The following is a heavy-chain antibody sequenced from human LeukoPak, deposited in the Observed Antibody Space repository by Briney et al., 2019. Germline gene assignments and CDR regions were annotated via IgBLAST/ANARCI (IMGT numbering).Heavy chain of an antibody. Sequence: GGSLRLSCTASGFTFSTYSMNWVRQAPGKGLEWVSYISSSTSTIYYADSVKGRFTISRDNAKNSLYLQMNSLRAEDTAVYYCARSYSDYFDYWGQGTLVTISS. CDR3: ARSYSDYFDY. CDR2: ISSSTSTI. V-gene: IGHV3-48*01. J-gene: IGHJ4*02. CDR1: GFTFSTYS. D-gene: IGHD2-15*01.